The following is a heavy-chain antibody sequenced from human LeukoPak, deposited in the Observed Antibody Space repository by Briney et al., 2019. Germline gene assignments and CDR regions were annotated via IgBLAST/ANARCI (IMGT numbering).Heavy chain of an antibody. J-gene: IGHJ4*02. V-gene: IGHV3-23*01. CDR1: GFTFSNYA. D-gene: IGHD2-2*02. CDR2: ISGSGGGT. Sequence: GGSLRLSCAASGFTFSNYAMSWVRQAPGKGLEWVSAISGSGGGTYYADSVKGRFTISRDNSKNTLYLQMNSLRAEDTAVYYCARGGSVVPAAIQYPFDYWGQGTLVTVSS. CDR3: ARGGSVVPAAIQYPFDY.